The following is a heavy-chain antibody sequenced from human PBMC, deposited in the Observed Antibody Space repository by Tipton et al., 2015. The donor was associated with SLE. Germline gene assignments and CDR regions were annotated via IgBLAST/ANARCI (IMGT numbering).Heavy chain of an antibody. CDR3: ARPAEARGYFDY. J-gene: IGHJ4*02. CDR2: IYYSGST. CDR1: GGSISSSSYY. D-gene: IGHD5-12*01. V-gene: IGHV4-39*07. Sequence: GLVKPSETLSLTCTVSGGSISSSSYYWGWIRQPPAKGLEWLGSIYYSGSTSYNPSLKSRVTISVDTSKTQFSLKLGSVTAADTAVCYCARPAEARGYFDYCGQGTLVTVSS.